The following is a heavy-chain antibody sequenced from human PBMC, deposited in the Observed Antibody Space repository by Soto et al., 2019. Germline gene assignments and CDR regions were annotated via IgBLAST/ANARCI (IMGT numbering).Heavy chain of an antibody. J-gene: IGHJ5*02. CDR1: GGSITSFY. V-gene: IGHV4-59*01. D-gene: IGHD3-10*01. CDR3: ARHMAPGGSGNFDP. Sequence: PSETLSLTCNVSGGSITSFYWDWLRQPPGKGLEWIGYIYFTGSTNYNPSLASRVTMSIDSSKRQFSLKLRSVSAADTAVYFCARHMAPGGSGNFDPWGQGTLVTVAS. CDR2: IYFTGST.